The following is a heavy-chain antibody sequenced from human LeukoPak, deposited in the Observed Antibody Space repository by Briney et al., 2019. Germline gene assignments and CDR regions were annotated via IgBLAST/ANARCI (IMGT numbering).Heavy chain of an antibody. CDR2: IYYSGST. V-gene: IGHV4-59*05. CDR1: GFTFSSYA. CDR3: VGIAAAGGYYYYYMDV. J-gene: IGHJ6*03. D-gene: IGHD6-13*01. Sequence: GSLRLSCAASGFTFSSYAMSWVRQAPGKGLEWIGSIYYSGSTYYNPSLKSRVTISVDTSKNQFSLKLSSVTAADTAVYYCVGIAAAGGYYYYYMDVWGKGTTVTVSS.